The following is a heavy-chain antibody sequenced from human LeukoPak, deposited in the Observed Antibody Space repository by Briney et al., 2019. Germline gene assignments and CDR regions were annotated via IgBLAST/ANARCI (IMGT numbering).Heavy chain of an antibody. CDR3: AKDYGSGSYFHDAFDI. J-gene: IGHJ3*02. CDR2: ISYDGSNR. Sequence: GGSLRLSCAASGFTFNSYGMHWVRQAPGKGLEWVAVISYDGSNRHYADSVKGRFSISRDNSKNTLYLQMNSLRAEDTAVYYCAKDYGSGSYFHDAFDIWGQGTMVTVSS. D-gene: IGHD3-10*01. V-gene: IGHV3-30*18. CDR1: GFTFNSYG.